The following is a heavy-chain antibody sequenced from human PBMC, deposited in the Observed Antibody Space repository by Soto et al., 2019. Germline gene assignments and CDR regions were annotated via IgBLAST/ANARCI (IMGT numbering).Heavy chain of an antibody. CDR1: GGSISSSSHY. J-gene: IGHJ5*02. V-gene: IGHV4-39*01. CDR2: IYYSGYT. Sequence: QLQLQESGPGLVKPSETLSLTCTVSGGSISSSSHYWGWIRQPPGKGLEWIASIYYSGYTYYNPSLKSRVTISVDTSKNPFSLKLSSVTAADTAVYYCARRLWNYYFDPWGQGSLVTVSS. D-gene: IGHD1-7*01. CDR3: ARRLWNYYFDP.